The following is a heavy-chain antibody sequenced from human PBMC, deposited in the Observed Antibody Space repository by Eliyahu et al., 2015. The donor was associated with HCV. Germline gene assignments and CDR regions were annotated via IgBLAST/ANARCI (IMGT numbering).Heavy chain of an antibody. D-gene: IGHD2-15*01. V-gene: IGHV5-51*01. CDR1: GYSFTSYW. Sequence: EVQLVQSGAEVKKPGESLKISCKGSGYSFTSYWIGXVRQMPGKGLEWXGIIYPGDSDTRYSPSFQGQVTISADKSISTAYLQWSSLKASDTAMYYCARHGSRYCSGGSCRNYYYYYGMDVWGQGTTVTVSS. CDR3: ARHGSRYCSGGSCRNYYYYYGMDV. J-gene: IGHJ6*02. CDR2: IYPGDSDT.